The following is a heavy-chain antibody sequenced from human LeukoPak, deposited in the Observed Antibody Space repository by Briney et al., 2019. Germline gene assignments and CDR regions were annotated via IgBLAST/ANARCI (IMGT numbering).Heavy chain of an antibody. J-gene: IGHJ4*02. D-gene: IGHD3-9*01. CDR1: GFTVSSNY. CDR3: AREESYYDILTGGGRTYYFDY. Sequence: GGSLRLSCAASGFTVSSNYMSWVRQAPGKGLEWVSVIYSGGSTYYADSVKGRFTISRDNSKNTLYLQMNSLRDEDTAVYYCAREESYYDILTGGGRTYYFDYWGQGTLVTVSS. V-gene: IGHV3-53*01. CDR2: IYSGGST.